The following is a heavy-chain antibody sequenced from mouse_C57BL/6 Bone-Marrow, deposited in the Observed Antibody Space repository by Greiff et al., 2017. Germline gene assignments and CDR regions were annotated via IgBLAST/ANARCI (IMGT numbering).Heavy chain of an antibody. CDR2: IDPSDSYT. CDR3: ARGIYYDYDGDFDY. CDR1: GYTFTSYW. D-gene: IGHD2-4*01. J-gene: IGHJ2*01. Sequence: QVQLQQSGAELVRPGTSVKLSCKASGYTFTSYWMHWVKQRPGQGLEWIGVIDPSDSYTNYNQKFKGKATLTVDTSSSTAYMQLGSLTSEDSAVYYCARGIYYDYDGDFDYWGQGTTLTVSS. V-gene: IGHV1-59*01.